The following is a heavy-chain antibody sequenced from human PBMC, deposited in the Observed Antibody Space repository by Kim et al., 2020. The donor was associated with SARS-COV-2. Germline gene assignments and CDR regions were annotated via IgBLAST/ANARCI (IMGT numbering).Heavy chain of an antibody. V-gene: IGHV1-3*01. J-gene: IGHJ4*02. CDR1: GYTFTSYA. CDR2: INAGNGNT. CDR3: ARAYSSSWYDVCFDY. D-gene: IGHD6-13*01. Sequence: ASVKVSCKASGYTFTSYAMHWVRRAPGQRLEWMGWINAGNGNTKYSQKFQGRVTITRDTSASTAYMELSSLRSEDTAVYYCARAYSSSWYDVCFDYWGQGTLVTVSS.